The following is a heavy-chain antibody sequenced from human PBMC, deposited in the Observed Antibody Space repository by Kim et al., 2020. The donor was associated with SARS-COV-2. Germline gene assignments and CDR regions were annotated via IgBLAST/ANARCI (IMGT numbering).Heavy chain of an antibody. Sequence: VKGRFTISRDNSKNTLYLQMNSLRAEDTAVYYCARDLGRGILDYYYGMDVWGQGTTVTVSS. J-gene: IGHJ6*02. V-gene: IGHV3-30*07. CDR3: ARDLGRGILDYYYGMDV. D-gene: IGHD3-16*01.